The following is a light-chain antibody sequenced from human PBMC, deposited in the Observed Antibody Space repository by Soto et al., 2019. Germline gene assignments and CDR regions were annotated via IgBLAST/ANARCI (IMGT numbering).Light chain of an antibody. CDR2: EVP. V-gene: IGLV2-8*01. J-gene: IGLJ1*01. Sequence: QSALTQPPSASGSPGQSVTISCTGTSSDVGGYDYVSWYQQHPGKAPKLKIYEVPIRPSGVSDRFSGSKSGNTASLTVSGLQAEDEADYYCSSYTGGNPSYVFGTGTKLTVL. CDR1: SSDVGGYDY. CDR3: SSYTGGNPSYV.